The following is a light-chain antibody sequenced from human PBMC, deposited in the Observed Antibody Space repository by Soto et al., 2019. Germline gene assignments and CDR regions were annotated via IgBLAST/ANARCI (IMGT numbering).Light chain of an antibody. CDR1: SRDVGGHSL. V-gene: IGLV2-23*01. CDR3: CLYASRTAI. CDR2: EDT. Sequence: QAVVTQPASVSGSPGQSITVSCTGTSRDVGGHSLVSWYHQNPGKAPKLVIYEDTKRPSGVSYRLSGSKSGDTASLTISGLQAEDEGDYYCCLYASRTAIFGGGTKLTVL. J-gene: IGLJ2*01.